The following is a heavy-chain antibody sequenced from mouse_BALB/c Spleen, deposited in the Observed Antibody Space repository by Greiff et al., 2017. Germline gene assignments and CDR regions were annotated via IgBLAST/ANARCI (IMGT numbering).Heavy chain of an antibody. V-gene: IGHV1-39*01. J-gene: IGHJ4*01. D-gene: IGHD1-2*01. CDR3: ARITTATYAMDY. Sequence: VQLQQTGPELVKPGASVKISCKASGYSFTDYIMLWVKQSHGKSLEWIGNINPYYGSTSYNLKFKGKATLTVDKSSSTAYMQLNSLTSEDSAVYYCARITTATYAMDYWGQGTSVTVSS. CDR1: GYSFTDYI. CDR2: INPYYGST.